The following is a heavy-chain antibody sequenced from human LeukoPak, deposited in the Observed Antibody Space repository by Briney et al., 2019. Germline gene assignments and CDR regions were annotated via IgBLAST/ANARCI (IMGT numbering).Heavy chain of an antibody. Sequence: SETLSLTCAVYGGSFNGYYWSWIRQPPGKGLEWIGEINHSGSTNYNPSLKSRVTISVDTSKNQFSLKLSSVTAADTAVFFCARVERYSGSFDTWGQGSLVTVSS. CDR1: GGSFNGYY. CDR2: INHSGST. CDR3: ARVERYSGSFDT. J-gene: IGHJ4*02. D-gene: IGHD1-26*01. V-gene: IGHV4-34*01.